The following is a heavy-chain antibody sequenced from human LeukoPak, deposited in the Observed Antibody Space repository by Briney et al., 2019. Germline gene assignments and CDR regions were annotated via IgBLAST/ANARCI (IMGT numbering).Heavy chain of an antibody. V-gene: IGHV5-51*01. D-gene: IGHD4-17*01. J-gene: IGHJ6*02. CDR2: IYPGHTAT. CDR1: GYSFTSYW. Sequence: GESLQISCKGSGYSFTSYWIGWVRQMPGKSLERMWIIYPGHTATRYSPSFQGPVTISADKSISTAYLQWSSLKASDTAMYYCASAGGTVTSYYYGMDVWGQGTTVTVSS. CDR3: ASAGGTVTSYYYGMDV.